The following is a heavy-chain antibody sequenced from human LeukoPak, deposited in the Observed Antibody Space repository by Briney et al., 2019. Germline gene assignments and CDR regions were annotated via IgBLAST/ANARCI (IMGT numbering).Heavy chain of an antibody. D-gene: IGHD3-22*01. CDR2: IYYSGST. Sequence: SEALSLTCTVSGGSISSYYWSWIRQPPGKGLEWIGYIYYSGSTNYNPSLKSRVTISVDTSKNQFSLKLSSVTAADTAVYYCARARYYYDSSGYPFDYWGQGTLVTVSS. V-gene: IGHV4-59*01. CDR1: GGSISSYY. CDR3: ARARYYYDSSGYPFDY. J-gene: IGHJ4*02.